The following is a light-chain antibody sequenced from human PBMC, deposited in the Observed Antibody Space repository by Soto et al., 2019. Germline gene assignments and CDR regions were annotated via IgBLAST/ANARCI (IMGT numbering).Light chain of an antibody. CDR3: QQYNSYSIT. CDR1: QGISSA. V-gene: IGKV1-13*02. J-gene: IGKJ5*01. Sequence: AIQLTQSPSSLSASVAYRVTITCRASQGISSALAWYQQKPGKAPNLLIYDASSLQSGVPSRFSGSGSGTQFTLTISSLQPDDFATYFCQQYNSYSITFGQGTLLEIK. CDR2: DAS.